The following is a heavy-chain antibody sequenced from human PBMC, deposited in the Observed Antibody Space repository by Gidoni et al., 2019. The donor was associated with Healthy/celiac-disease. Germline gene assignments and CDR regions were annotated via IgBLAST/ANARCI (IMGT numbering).Heavy chain of an antibody. D-gene: IGHD2-8*02. V-gene: IGHV4-39*01. CDR1: GGSISSSSYY. Sequence: QLQLQDSGPGLVTPSETLSLTCTVSGGSISSSSYYWGWIRQPPGKGLEWIGRIYYSGSTYYNPSLKSRVTISVDTSKNQFSLKLSSVTAADTAVYYCARPPRLAVNTNDAFDIWGQGTMVTVSS. CDR3: ARPPRLAVNTNDAFDI. J-gene: IGHJ3*02. CDR2: IYYSGST.